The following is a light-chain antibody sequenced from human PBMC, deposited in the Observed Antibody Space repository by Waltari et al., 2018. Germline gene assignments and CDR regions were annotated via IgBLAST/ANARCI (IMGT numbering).Light chain of an antibody. V-gene: IGLV1-44*01. CDR2: SND. CDR3: AAWDDSLNGWV. Sequence: QSALTQPPSASGTPGQRVTMSCSGSTSNIGSTTDNWYQQFPGTAPKLLIYSNDQRPSGVPDRVSGSKSGTSASLAISGLQSEDEADYYCAAWDDSLNGWVFGGGTKLTVL. J-gene: IGLJ3*02. CDR1: TSNIGSTT.